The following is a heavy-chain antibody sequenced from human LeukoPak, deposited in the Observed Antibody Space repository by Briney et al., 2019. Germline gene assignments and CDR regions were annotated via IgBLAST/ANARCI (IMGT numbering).Heavy chain of an antibody. CDR1: GFTFSSYA. CDR2: IYSGGST. CDR3: ASSGARAFDI. Sequence: PGGSLRLSCAASGFTFSSYAMSWVRQAPGKGLEWVSVIYSGGSTYYADSVKGRFTISRDNSKNTLYLQMNSLRAEDTAVYYCASSGARAFDIWGQGTMVTVSS. V-gene: IGHV3-53*01. D-gene: IGHD1-26*01. J-gene: IGHJ3*02.